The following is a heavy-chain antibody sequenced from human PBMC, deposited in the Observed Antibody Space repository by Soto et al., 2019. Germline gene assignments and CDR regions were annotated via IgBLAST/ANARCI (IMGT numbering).Heavy chain of an antibody. CDR2: IYYSGST. J-gene: IGHJ6*02. Sequence: CTVSGGSISSYYWSWIRQPPGKGLEWIGYIYYSGSTNYNPSLKSRVTISVDTSKNQFSLKLSSVTAADTAVYYCARDLVVPAANYYYGMDVWGQGTTVTVSS. CDR3: ARDLVVPAANYYYGMDV. D-gene: IGHD2-2*01. CDR1: GGSISSYY. V-gene: IGHV4-59*01.